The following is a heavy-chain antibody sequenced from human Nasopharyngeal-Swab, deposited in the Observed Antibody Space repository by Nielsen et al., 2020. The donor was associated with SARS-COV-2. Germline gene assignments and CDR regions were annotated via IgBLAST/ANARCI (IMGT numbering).Heavy chain of an antibody. CDR3: ASTPLDSSGYYYAFHY. D-gene: IGHD3-22*01. J-gene: IGHJ4*02. Sequence: GGSLRLSCAASGFTFSRYTMHWVRRAPGKGLEWVAVISYDGSNKYYADSVKGRFTISRDISKNTLHLQMNSLRAEDTAVFYCASTPLDSSGYYYAFHYWGRGTLVTVSS. CDR2: ISYDGSNK. V-gene: IGHV3-30-3*01. CDR1: GFTFSRYT.